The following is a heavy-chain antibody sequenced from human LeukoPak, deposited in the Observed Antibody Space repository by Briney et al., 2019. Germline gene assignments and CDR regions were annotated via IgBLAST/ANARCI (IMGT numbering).Heavy chain of an antibody. J-gene: IGHJ3*02. Sequence: ASVKVSCKASGDTFTSYGISWVRQAPGQGLEWMGWISAYNGNTNYAQKLQGRVTITTDESTSTAYMELSSLRSEDTAVYYCARDEITGAFDIWGQGTMVTVSS. CDR1: GDTFTSYG. CDR2: ISAYNGNT. CDR3: ARDEITGAFDI. V-gene: IGHV1-18*01. D-gene: IGHD1-14*01.